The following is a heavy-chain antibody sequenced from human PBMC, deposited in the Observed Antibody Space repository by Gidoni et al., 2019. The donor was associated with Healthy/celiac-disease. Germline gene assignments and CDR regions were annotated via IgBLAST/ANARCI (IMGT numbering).Heavy chain of an antibody. D-gene: IGHD4-17*01. Sequence: QVQLQESGPGLVKPPQTLSLTCTVPGGSISSGDYYWRWIRQPPGKGLEWIGYIYYSGSTYYNPSLKSRVTISVDTSKNQFSLKLSSVTAADTAVYYCASVYKPYGDLDYWGQGTLVTVSS. J-gene: IGHJ4*02. CDR2: IYYSGST. V-gene: IGHV4-30-4*01. CDR3: ASVYKPYGDLDY. CDR1: GGSISSGDYY.